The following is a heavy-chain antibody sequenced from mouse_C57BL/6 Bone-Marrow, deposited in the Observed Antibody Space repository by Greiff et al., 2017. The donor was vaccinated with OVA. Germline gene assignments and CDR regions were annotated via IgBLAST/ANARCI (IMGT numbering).Heavy chain of an antibody. D-gene: IGHD2-1*01. CDR2: IYPGSGNT. V-gene: IGHV1-76*01. J-gene: IGHJ4*01. Sequence: QVQLQQSGAELVRPGASVKLSCKASGYTFTDYYINWVKQRPGQGLEWIARIYPGSGNTYYNEKFKGKATLTAEKSSSTAYMQLSSLTSEDSAVYFCARPYIDGNSFMDYWGQGTSVTVSS. CDR1: GYTFTDYY. CDR3: ARPYIDGNSFMDY.